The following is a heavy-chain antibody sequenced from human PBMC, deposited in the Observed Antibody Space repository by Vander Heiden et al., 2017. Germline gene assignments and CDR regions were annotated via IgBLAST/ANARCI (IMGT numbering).Heavy chain of an antibody. CDR1: GFTFSSYS. Sequence: EVQLVESGGGLVKPGGSLSLPCAASGFTFSSYSMNWVRQAPGKGLEWVSSISSSSSYIYYADSVKGRFTISRDNAKNSLYLQMNSLRAEDTAVYYCARGNWNYAYWGQGTLVTVSS. V-gene: IGHV3-21*01. CDR3: ARGNWNYAY. CDR2: ISSSSSYI. J-gene: IGHJ4*02. D-gene: IGHD1-7*01.